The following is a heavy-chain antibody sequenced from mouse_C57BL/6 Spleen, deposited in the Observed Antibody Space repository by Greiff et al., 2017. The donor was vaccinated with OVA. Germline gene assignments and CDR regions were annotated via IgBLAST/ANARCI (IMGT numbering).Heavy chain of an antibody. Sequence: VQLQQSGPELVKPGASVKISCKASGYSFTSYYIHWVKQRPGQGLEWIGWIYPGSGNTKYNEKFKGKATLTADTSSSTAYRQLSSLTSEDSAVYYCARSLYGNYDWVAYWGQGTLVTVSA. V-gene: IGHV1-66*01. CDR2: IYPGSGNT. CDR1: GYSFTSYY. CDR3: ARSLYGNYDWVAY. D-gene: IGHD2-1*01. J-gene: IGHJ3*01.